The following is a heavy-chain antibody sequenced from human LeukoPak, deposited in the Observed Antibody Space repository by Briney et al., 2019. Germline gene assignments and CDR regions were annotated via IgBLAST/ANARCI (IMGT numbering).Heavy chain of an antibody. CDR3: ARGYSINGSSTSCNHYLNWFDP. J-gene: IGHJ5*02. CDR1: GYTFTSYD. D-gene: IGHD2-2*01. Sequence: GASVKVSCKASGYTFTSYDINWVRQATGQGLEWMGWMNPNGGNTGYAQKFQGRVTMTTNTPISTAYMELSSLRSEDTAIYYCARGYSINGSSTSCNHYLNWFDPWGQGTLVTVSS. CDR2: MNPNGGNT. V-gene: IGHV1-8*01.